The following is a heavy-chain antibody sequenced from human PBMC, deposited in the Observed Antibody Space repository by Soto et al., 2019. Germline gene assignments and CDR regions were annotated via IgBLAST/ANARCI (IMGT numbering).Heavy chain of an antibody. J-gene: IGHJ6*02. D-gene: IGHD3-16*01. V-gene: IGHV4-4*02. CDR2: IYHSGST. Sequence: QVQLQESGPGLVKPSGTLSLTCAVSGGSISSSNWWSWVRQPPGKGLEWIGEIYHSGSTNYNPSLKSRVTISVATSKNQFSLKLSSVTAADTAVYYCARVRGSYYYGMDVWGQGTTVTVSS. CDR3: ARVRGSYYYGMDV. CDR1: GGSISSSNW.